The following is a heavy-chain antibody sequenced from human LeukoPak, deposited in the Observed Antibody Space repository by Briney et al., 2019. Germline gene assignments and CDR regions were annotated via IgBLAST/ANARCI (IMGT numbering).Heavy chain of an antibody. Sequence: SETLSLTCTVSGGSISSSSYYWGWIRQPPGKGLEWIGSIYYSGSTYYNPSLKSRVTISVDTSKNQFSLKLSSVTAADTAVYYCAVVPAASRSYYYYYYMDVWGKGTTVTVSS. D-gene: IGHD2-2*01. J-gene: IGHJ6*03. CDR1: GGSISSSSYY. CDR2: IYYSGST. CDR3: AVVPAASRSYYYYYYMDV. V-gene: IGHV4-39*01.